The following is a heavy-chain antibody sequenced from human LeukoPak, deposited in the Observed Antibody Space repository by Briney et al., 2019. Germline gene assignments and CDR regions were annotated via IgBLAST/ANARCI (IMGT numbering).Heavy chain of an antibody. Sequence: GGSLRLSCAASGFTFDDYAMHWVRQAPGKGLEWVSGISWSSGSIGYADSVKGRFTISRDNAKNSLYLQMNSLRAEDTALYYCAKAGLSGSHEGYFDYWGQGTLVTVSS. V-gene: IGHV3-9*01. CDR3: AKAGLSGSHEGYFDY. CDR1: GFTFDDYA. CDR2: ISWSSGSI. J-gene: IGHJ4*02. D-gene: IGHD1-26*01.